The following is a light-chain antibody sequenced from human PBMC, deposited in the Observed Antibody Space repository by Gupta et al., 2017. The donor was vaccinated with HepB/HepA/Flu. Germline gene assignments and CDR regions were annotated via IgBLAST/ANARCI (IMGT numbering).Light chain of an antibody. V-gene: IGKV4-1*01. J-gene: IGKJ1*01. Sequence: DIVMTQSPDSLAVPLGERATINCKSSQSVFYSSNNKNYLTWYQQKPGQPPKLLIYWASTREFGVPDRFSGSGSGTDFTLTISSLQAEDVAVYYCQQYYNIPPTFGQGTKVEIK. CDR2: WAS. CDR1: QSVFYSSNNKNY. CDR3: QQYYNIPPT.